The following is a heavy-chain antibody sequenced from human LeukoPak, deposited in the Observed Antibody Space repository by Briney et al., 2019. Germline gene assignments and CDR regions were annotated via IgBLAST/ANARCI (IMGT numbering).Heavy chain of an antibody. CDR1: GYTFTSYW. CDR2: ISPGDSDT. J-gene: IGHJ5*02. CDR3: ARSPIFSSGWYNWFDP. D-gene: IGHD6-19*01. Sequence: LGESLKISCKGSGYTFTSYWIAWVRQMPGIGLEWVGIISPGDSDTRYSPSFQGQVTISADKSISTAYLQWSSLKASDTAIYYCARSPIFSSGWYNWFDPWGQGTLVTVSS. V-gene: IGHV5-51*01.